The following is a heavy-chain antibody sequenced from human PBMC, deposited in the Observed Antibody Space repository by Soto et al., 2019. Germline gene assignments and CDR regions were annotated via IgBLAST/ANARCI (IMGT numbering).Heavy chain of an antibody. J-gene: IGHJ4*02. CDR3: AKDGLSDSPSAIDY. CDR1: GFMFSRSG. CDR2: IGGSGRNT. V-gene: IGHV3-23*01. D-gene: IGHD6-13*01. Sequence: GSLRLSCAASGFMFSRSGMTWVRQAPGMRLESVAGIGGSGRNTYYADSVKGRFTISRDNSKNTLFLQMNSLRDEDTAIYYCAKDGLSDSPSAIDYWGQGTRVTVSS.